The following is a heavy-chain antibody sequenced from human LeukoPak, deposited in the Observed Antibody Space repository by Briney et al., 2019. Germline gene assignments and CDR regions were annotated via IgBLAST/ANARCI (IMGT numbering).Heavy chain of an antibody. CDR3: AREVVVPAAIPLDY. V-gene: IGHV3-7*01. Sequence: GGSLRLSCAASGFTFSSYWMSWVRQAPGKGLEWVANIKQDGSEKYYVDSVKGRFTISRDNARNSLYLQMNSLRAEDTAVYYCAREVVVPAAIPLDYWGQGTLVTVSS. J-gene: IGHJ4*02. D-gene: IGHD2-2*02. CDR1: GFTFSSYW. CDR2: IKQDGSEK.